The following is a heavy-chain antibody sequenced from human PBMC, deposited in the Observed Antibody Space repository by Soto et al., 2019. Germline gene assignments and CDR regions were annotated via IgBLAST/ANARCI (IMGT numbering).Heavy chain of an antibody. D-gene: IGHD6-13*01. J-gene: IGHJ4*02. CDR3: AKDSRQQLVFLGYADY. CDR1: GFTFDDYT. V-gene: IGHV3-43*01. Sequence: GGSLRLSCAASGFTFDDYTMHWVRQAPGKGLEWVSLISWDGGSTYYADSVKGRFTISRDNSKNSLYLQMNSLRTEDTALYYCAKDSRQQLVFLGYADYWGQGTLVTVSS. CDR2: ISWDGGST.